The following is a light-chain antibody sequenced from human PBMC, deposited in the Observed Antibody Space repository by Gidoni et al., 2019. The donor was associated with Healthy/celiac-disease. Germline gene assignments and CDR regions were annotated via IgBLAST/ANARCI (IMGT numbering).Light chain of an antibody. CDR3: QAWDSSTVV. CDR2: QDS. CDR1: ELGDKY. J-gene: IGLJ2*01. V-gene: IGLV3-1*01. Sequence: YELTQPPSVSGSPGQTASITCSGDELGDKYACWYQQKPGQLPVLVIYQDSKRPSGFPERFSCSNSGNTATLPISGTQAMDEADSYCQAWDSSTVVFGGGTKLTVL.